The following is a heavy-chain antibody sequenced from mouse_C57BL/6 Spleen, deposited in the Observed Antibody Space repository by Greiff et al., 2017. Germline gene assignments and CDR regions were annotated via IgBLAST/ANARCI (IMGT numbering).Heavy chain of an antibody. CDR1: GFTFTDYY. Sequence: DVMLVESGGGLVQPGGSLSLSCAASGFTFTDYYMSWVRQPPGQALEWLGFIRKQANGYTTEYSSSVKGRFTISRDNSQSILYLQMNALRDYDSATYYCARWDYGSNYFDYWGQGTTLTVSS. CDR2: IRKQANGYTT. CDR3: ARWDYGSNYFDY. J-gene: IGHJ2*01. D-gene: IGHD1-1*01. V-gene: IGHV7-3*01.